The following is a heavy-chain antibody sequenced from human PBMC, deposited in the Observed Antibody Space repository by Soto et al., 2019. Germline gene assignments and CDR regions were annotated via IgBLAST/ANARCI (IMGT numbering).Heavy chain of an antibody. CDR1: GGTFSTHI. V-gene: IGHV1-69*13. D-gene: IGHD3-22*01. Sequence: SVKVSCKASGGTFSTHIINWVRQAPGQGLEWMGGIIPLFGTGSYAQKFRDRVSITADGSTYTAYMELSSLRSEDTAVYYCARSDSSGFYLPFWGQGALVTVSS. CDR2: IIPLFGTG. CDR3: ARSDSSGFYLPF. J-gene: IGHJ4*02.